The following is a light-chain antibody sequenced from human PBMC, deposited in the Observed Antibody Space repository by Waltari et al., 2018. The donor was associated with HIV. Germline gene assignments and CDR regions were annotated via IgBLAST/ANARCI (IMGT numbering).Light chain of an antibody. CDR1: KLGDTY. V-gene: IGLV3-1*01. CDR3: QAWDSSSAVV. Sequence: SYELTQSPSVSVSPGQTASITCSGDKLGDTYVSWYQPKPGQSPVLVIYQSSKRPSESPERFSGSNSGDTATLTISGTQAVDEADYYCQAWDSSSAVVFGGGTKLTVL. CDR2: QSS. J-gene: IGLJ2*01.